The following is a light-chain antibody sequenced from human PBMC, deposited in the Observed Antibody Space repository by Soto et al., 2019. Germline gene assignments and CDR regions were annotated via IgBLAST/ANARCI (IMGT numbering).Light chain of an antibody. V-gene: IGKV3-15*01. CDR1: QSINSN. CDR2: GAS. CDR3: QQYNNWPRT. Sequence: EIVMAQSPATLSVSPGERATLSCRASQSINSNLAWNQQMPGQAPRLLIYGASTRATGIPARFSGSGSGTEFTLTISSLQSEDFAVYSCQQYNNWPRTFGQGIKVEIK. J-gene: IGKJ1*01.